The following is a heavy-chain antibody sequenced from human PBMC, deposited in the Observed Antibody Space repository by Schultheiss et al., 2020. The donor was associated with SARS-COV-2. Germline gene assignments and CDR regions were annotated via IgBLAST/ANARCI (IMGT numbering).Heavy chain of an antibody. CDR3: ARGTHWFDP. CDR1: GGSFSGYY. V-gene: IGHV4-59*08. Sequence: SETLSFTCAVYGGSFSGYYWSWIRQPPGKGLEWIGYIYYSGSTNYNPSLKSRVTISVDTSKNQFSLKLSSVTAADTAVYYCARGTHWFDPWGQGTLVTVSS. J-gene: IGHJ5*02. CDR2: IYYSGST.